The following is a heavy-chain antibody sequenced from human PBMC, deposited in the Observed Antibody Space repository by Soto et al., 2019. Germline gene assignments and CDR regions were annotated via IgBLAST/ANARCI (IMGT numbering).Heavy chain of an antibody. V-gene: IGHV3-23*01. CDR3: AKARLCSSITCSSDVDY. J-gene: IGHJ4*02. Sequence: PGGSLRLSCTVSGFVFGDYAMSWVRQAPGKGPEWVSAISGAVGNTYYAGSVRGRFAIYRDDSKSTLFLHMGSLRVEDTALYYCAKARLCSSITCSSDVDYWGQGTQVTVSS. CDR1: GFVFGDYA. CDR2: ISGAVGNT. D-gene: IGHD2-2*01.